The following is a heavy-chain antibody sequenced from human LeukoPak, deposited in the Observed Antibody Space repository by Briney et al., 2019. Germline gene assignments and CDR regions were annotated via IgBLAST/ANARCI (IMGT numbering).Heavy chain of an antibody. D-gene: IGHD3-10*01. CDR1: GGSINTYF. Sequence: SETLSLTCTVSGGSINTYFWNWIRQSPGKGLEWIGFIYYNGYTKYSPSLESRVTMSVDTSKNQVSLRLGSVTAADTAFYYCARSSGLLWVGNLESPTPPGSWGQGTLVTVSS. J-gene: IGHJ5*02. CDR2: IYYNGYT. V-gene: IGHV4-59*01. CDR3: ARSSGLLWVGNLESPTPPGS.